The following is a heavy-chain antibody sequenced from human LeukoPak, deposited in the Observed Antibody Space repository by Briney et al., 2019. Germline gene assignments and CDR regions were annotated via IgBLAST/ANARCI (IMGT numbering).Heavy chain of an antibody. Sequence: GGSLRLSCATTGFIFSDYSMSWVRQAPGKGLEWLSFISTSSNTIYYADPVKGRFTVSRDNAKNSLYLQMNSLTGEDTAAYYCARGAAHSYGYFSDYWGQGILVIVSS. J-gene: IGHJ4*02. D-gene: IGHD3-22*01. CDR2: ISTSSNTI. V-gene: IGHV3-48*01. CDR3: ARGAAHSYGYFSDY. CDR1: GFIFSDYS.